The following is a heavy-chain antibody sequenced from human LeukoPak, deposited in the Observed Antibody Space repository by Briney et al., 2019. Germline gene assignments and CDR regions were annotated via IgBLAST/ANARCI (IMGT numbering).Heavy chain of an antibody. J-gene: IGHJ6*02. CDR2: INPNSGGT. CDR1: GYTFTGYY. Sequence: ASVKVSCKASGYTFTGYYMHWVRQAPGQGLEWMGWINPNSGGTNYAQKFQGWVTMTRDTSISTAYMELSRLRSDDAAVYYCARADYDFHGMDVWGQGTTVTVSS. V-gene: IGHV1-2*04. CDR3: ARADYDFHGMDV. D-gene: IGHD3-3*01.